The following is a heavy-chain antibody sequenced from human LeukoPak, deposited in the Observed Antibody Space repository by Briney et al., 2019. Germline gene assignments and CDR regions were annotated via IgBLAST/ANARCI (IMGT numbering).Heavy chain of an antibody. CDR2: ISGSGGST. Sequence: GGSLRLSCAASGFTFSSYAMSWVRQAPGKGLEWVSAISGSGGSTYYADSVKGRITISRDNAKSSLYLQINSLRAEDTAVYYCARGVWELTWGLDYYYYMDVWGKGTTVTISS. J-gene: IGHJ6*03. V-gene: IGHV3-23*01. CDR1: GFTFSSYA. CDR3: ARGVWELTWGLDYYYYMDV. D-gene: IGHD3-16*01.